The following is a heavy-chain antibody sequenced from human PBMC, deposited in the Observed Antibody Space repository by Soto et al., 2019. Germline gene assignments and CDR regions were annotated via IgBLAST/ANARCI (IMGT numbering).Heavy chain of an antibody. CDR2: ISSTGGTT. Sequence: GGSLRLSCSASGFTFSSYVMHWVRQAPGQGLEYVSAISSTGGTTLYTDSVKGRFTISRDNSRNTVYLQMGSLRPEDTAVYFFVRKMSNGPVEYWGQGTLVTVSS. CDR3: VRKMSNGPVEY. J-gene: IGHJ4*02. D-gene: IGHD1-1*01. V-gene: IGHV3-64D*06. CDR1: GFTFSSYV.